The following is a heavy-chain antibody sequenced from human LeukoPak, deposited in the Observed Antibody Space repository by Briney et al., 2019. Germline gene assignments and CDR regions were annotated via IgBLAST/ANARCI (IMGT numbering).Heavy chain of an antibody. Sequence: GGSLRLSCAASGFTFSSYGMHWVRQAPGKGLEWVAVISYDGSNKYYADSVKGRFTISRDNSKNTLYLQMNSLRAEDTAVYYCAKDLTSIAAAHWFDPWGQGTLVTVSS. J-gene: IGHJ5*02. D-gene: IGHD6-13*01. CDR3: AKDLTSIAAAHWFDP. CDR1: GFTFSSYG. V-gene: IGHV3-30*18. CDR2: ISYDGSNK.